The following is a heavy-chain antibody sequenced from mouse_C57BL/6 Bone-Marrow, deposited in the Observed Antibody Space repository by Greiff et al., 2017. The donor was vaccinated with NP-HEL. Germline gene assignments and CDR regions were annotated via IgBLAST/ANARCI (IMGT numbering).Heavy chain of an antibody. CDR3: TREPYDYDVAY. CDR2: ISSGGDYI. D-gene: IGHD2-4*01. V-gene: IGHV5-9-1*02. J-gene: IGHJ3*01. CDR1: GFTFSSYA. Sequence: EVHLVESGEGLVKPGGSLKLSCAASGFTFSSYAMSWVRQTPEKRLEWVAYISSGGDYIYYADTVKGRFTISRDNARNTLYLQMSSLKSEDTAMYYCTREPYDYDVAYWGQGTLVTVSA.